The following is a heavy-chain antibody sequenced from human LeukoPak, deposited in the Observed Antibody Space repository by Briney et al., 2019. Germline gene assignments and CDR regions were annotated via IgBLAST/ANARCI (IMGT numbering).Heavy chain of an antibody. Sequence: GGSLRLPCAASGFTFSSYAMSWVRQAPGKGLEWVSAISGSGGSTYYADSVKGRFTISRDNSKNTLYLQMNSLRAEDTAVYYCAKRRRYSSSSYYYYGMDVWGQGTTVTVSS. CDR1: GFTFSSYA. CDR3: AKRRRYSSSSYYYYGMDV. J-gene: IGHJ6*02. CDR2: ISGSGGST. V-gene: IGHV3-23*01. D-gene: IGHD6-6*01.